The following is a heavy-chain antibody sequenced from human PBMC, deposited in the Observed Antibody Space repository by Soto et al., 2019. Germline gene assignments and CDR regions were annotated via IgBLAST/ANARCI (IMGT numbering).Heavy chain of an antibody. J-gene: IGHJ5*02. CDR1: GGSISSYY. Sequence: QVQLQESGPGLVKPSETLSLTCTVSGGSISSYYWSWIRQPAGKGLEWIGRIYTSGSTNYNPSLKSRVTMSVDTSKNQFSLKLSSVTAADTAVYYCARAYRYCSSTSCYRGWFDPWGQGTLVTVSS. CDR3: ARAYRYCSSTSCYRGWFDP. D-gene: IGHD2-2*02. CDR2: IYTSGST. V-gene: IGHV4-4*07.